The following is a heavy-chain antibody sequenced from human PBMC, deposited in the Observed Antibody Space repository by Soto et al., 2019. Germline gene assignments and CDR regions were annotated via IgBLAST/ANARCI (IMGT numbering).Heavy chain of an antibody. CDR3: ARARFKIFGVVIIPHYYYYGMDV. D-gene: IGHD3-3*01. CDR2: IIPIFGTA. V-gene: IGHV1-69*01. CDR1: GGTFSSYA. J-gene: IGHJ6*02. Sequence: QVQLVQSGAEVKKPGSSVKVSCKASGGTFSSYAISWVRQAPGQGLEWMGGIIPIFGTANYAQKLQGRVTITADESTSTAYMELSSLRSEDTAVYYCARARFKIFGVVIIPHYYYYGMDVWGQGTTVTVSS.